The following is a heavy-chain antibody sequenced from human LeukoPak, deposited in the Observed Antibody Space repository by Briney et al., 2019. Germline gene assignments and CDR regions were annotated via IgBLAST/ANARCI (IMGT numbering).Heavy chain of an antibody. J-gene: IGHJ5*02. D-gene: IGHD3-16*01. CDR1: GGSLSGHY. CDR2: IYDSGST. V-gene: IGHV4-34*01. Sequence: SETLSLTCAVHGGSLSGHYCIWIRQPPGKGLEWIGSIYDSGSTYYNPSLKSRVTISVDTSKNQFSLKLNSVTAADTAVYYCARHYGPWGQGTLVTVSS. CDR3: ARHYGP.